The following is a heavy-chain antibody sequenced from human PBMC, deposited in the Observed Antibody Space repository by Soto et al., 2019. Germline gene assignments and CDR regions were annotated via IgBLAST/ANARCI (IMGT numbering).Heavy chain of an antibody. Sequence: EVQLLESGGGLVQPGGSLRLSCAASGFTFSSYAMSWVRQAPGKGLEWVSAISGSGGSTYYADSVKGRFTISRDNSKNTLYLQMNSLRAEDTVVYYCALREMGCSGGSCYSLHYYYYYMDVWGKGTTVSVSS. J-gene: IGHJ6*03. CDR2: ISGSGGST. CDR1: GFTFSSYA. CDR3: ALREMGCSGGSCYSLHYYYYYMDV. V-gene: IGHV3-23*01. D-gene: IGHD2-15*01.